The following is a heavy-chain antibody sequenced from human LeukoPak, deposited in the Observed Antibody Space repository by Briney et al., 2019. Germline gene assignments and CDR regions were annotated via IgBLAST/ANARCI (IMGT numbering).Heavy chain of an antibody. Sequence: PPGGSLRLSCAASGFTFSSYAMSWVRQAPGKGLEWVSAISGSGGSTYYADSVKGRFTISRDNSKNTLYLQMNSLRAEDTAVYYCAKDPSPIVVVTAFDYWGQGTLVTVSS. V-gene: IGHV3-23*01. J-gene: IGHJ4*02. D-gene: IGHD2-21*02. CDR3: AKDPSPIVVVTAFDY. CDR1: GFTFSSYA. CDR2: ISGSGGST.